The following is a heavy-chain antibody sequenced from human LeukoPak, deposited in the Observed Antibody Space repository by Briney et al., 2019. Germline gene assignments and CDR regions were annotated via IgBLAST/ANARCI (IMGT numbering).Heavy chain of an antibody. CDR1: GFTVSSNY. CDR2: IYSDRTT. J-gene: IGHJ4*02. V-gene: IGHV3-53*01. Sequence: GGSLRLSCAASGFTVSSNYMSWVRQAPGKGLEWVSIIYSDRTTYYADSVKGRFTISRDNSKNTVYLQMNSLRADDTAVYYCAREVPPKFDYWGQGTLVTVSS. CDR3: AREVPPKFDY.